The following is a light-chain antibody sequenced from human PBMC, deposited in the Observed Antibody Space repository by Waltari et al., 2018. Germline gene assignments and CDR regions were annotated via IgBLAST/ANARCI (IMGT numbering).Light chain of an antibody. J-gene: IGLJ3*02. CDR3: LLSYSGARFWV. Sequence: QAVVTQEPSLTVSPGGTVTLTCGSSPGAVTRGPYPYWFQQKPGQAPRTLIYDTSNKHAWTPARFSGSLLGGKAALTLSGAQPEDEAEYYCLLSYSGARFWVFGGGTKLTVL. V-gene: IGLV7-46*01. CDR1: PGAVTRGPY. CDR2: DTS.